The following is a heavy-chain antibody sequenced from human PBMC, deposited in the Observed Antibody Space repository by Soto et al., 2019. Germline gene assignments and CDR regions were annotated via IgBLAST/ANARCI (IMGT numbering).Heavy chain of an antibody. CDR2: IYYSGST. D-gene: IGHD2-2*02. CDR3: ARYTLNWFDP. Sequence: SETLSLTCTVSGGSISSSSYYWGWIRQPPGKGLEWIGSIYYSGSTYYNPSLKSRVTISVDTSKNQFSLKLSSVTAADTAVYYCARYTLNWFDPWGQGTLVTVS. CDR1: GGSISSSSYY. V-gene: IGHV4-39*01. J-gene: IGHJ5*02.